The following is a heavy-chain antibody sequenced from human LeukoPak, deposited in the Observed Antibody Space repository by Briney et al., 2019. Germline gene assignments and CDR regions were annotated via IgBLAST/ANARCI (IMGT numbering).Heavy chain of an antibody. Sequence: AGGSLRLSCAASGFTFSNYWMHWVRQAPGKGLEWIGYIYHSGSTYYNPSLKSRVTISVDRSKNQFSLKLSSVTAADTAVYYCARSEQLANFDYWGQGTLVTVSS. CDR3: ARSEQLANFDY. V-gene: IGHV4-4*02. J-gene: IGHJ4*02. CDR1: GFTFSNYW. CDR2: IYHSGST. D-gene: IGHD1-1*01.